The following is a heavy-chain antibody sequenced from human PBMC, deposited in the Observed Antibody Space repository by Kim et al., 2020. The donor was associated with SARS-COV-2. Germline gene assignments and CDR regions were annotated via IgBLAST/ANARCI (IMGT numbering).Heavy chain of an antibody. J-gene: IGHJ1*01. CDR2: IYYSGST. V-gene: IGHV4-39*01. D-gene: IGHD3-22*01. CDR1: GGSISSSSYY. Sequence: SETLSLTCTVSGGSISSSSYYWGWIRQPPGKGLEWIGSIYYSGSTYYNPSLKSRVTISVDTSKNQFSLKLSSVTAADTAVYYCARLHGDSSGYYSKYFQHWGQGTLVTVSS. CDR3: ARLHGDSSGYYSKYFQH.